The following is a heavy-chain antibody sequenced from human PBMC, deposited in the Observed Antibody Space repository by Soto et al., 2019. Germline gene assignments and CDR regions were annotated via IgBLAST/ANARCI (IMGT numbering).Heavy chain of an antibody. CDR2: MYPGDSDT. J-gene: IGHJ4*02. CDR3: ASLLDG. V-gene: IGHV5-51*01. Sequence: GASLKISCQVSGYSCTSYWIGWVRQMPGKGLELMGIMYPGDSDTRYSPSFQGQVTISADKSISTTYLQWSSLKASDTAVYYCASLLDGWGQGTLVTVAS. D-gene: IGHD1-26*01. CDR1: GYSCTSYW.